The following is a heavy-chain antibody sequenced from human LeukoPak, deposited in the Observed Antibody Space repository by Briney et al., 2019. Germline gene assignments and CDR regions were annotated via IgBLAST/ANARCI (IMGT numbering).Heavy chain of an antibody. Sequence: SETLSLTCTVSGGSISSSSYYWGWIRQPPGKGLEWIGSIYYSGSTYYNPSLKSRVTISVDTSKNQFSLKLSSVTAADTAVYYCARRSPRTPISSSSFTYYFDYWGQGTLVTVSS. CDR2: IYYSGST. V-gene: IGHV4-39*07. CDR3: ARRSPRTPISSSSFTYYFDY. J-gene: IGHJ4*02. D-gene: IGHD6-13*01. CDR1: GGSISSSSYY.